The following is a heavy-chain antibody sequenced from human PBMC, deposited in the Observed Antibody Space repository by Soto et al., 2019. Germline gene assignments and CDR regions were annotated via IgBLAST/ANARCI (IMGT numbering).Heavy chain of an antibody. Sequence: SLRLSCAASGFTFRSYGMHWVREAPGKGLEWVAVIWYDGSNKYYADSVKGRFTISRDNSKNTLYLQMKSLRAEDTAVYYCAREVGYSGYVHYYHYGMDVWGQGTTVTVSS. CDR3: AREVGYSGYVHYYHYGMDV. CDR1: GFTFRSYG. D-gene: IGHD5-12*01. CDR2: IWYDGSNK. V-gene: IGHV3-33*01. J-gene: IGHJ6*02.